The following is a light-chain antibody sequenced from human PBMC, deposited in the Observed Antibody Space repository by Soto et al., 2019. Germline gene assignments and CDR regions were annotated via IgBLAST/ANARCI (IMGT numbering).Light chain of an antibody. V-gene: IGKV3-15*01. CDR2: GAS. CDR3: QQYNTWPFT. CDR1: QSVRSD. Sequence: EKVVTQSPATLSVSPGEGATLSCRASQSVRSDLAWFQQRPGQAPRLLIYGASTRATGIPARFSGSCSGTEFTLPICSLQSEDFAVYYCQQYNTWPFTFGHRTKLEIK. J-gene: IGKJ2*01.